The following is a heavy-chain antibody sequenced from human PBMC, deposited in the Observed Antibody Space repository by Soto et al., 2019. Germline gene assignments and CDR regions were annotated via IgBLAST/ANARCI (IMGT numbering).Heavy chain of an antibody. J-gene: IGHJ4*02. Sequence: VQLVESGGGVVQPGRSLRLSCAASGFTFSSYGMHWVRQAPGKGLEWVAVISYDGSNKYYADSVKGRFTISRDNSKNTLYLQMNSLRAEDTAVYYCAKDRWVTVTTTGFDYWGQGTLVTVSS. CDR1: GFTFSSYG. CDR2: ISYDGSNK. D-gene: IGHD4-17*01. V-gene: IGHV3-30*18. CDR3: AKDRWVTVTTTGFDY.